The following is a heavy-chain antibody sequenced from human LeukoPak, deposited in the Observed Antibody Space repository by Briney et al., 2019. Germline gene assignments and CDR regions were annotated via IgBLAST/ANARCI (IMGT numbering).Heavy chain of an antibody. V-gene: IGHV3-13*01. CDR2: IGTAGDT. CDR1: GFTFSSYD. Sequence: GGSLRLSCAASGFTFSSYDMHWVRHATGKGLEWVSAIGTAGDTHYPGSVKGRFTISRENAKKSLYLQMNSLRAGDTAVYYCARGSGGAFDIWGQGTMVTVSS. CDR3: ARGSGGAFDI. D-gene: IGHD3-16*01. J-gene: IGHJ3*02.